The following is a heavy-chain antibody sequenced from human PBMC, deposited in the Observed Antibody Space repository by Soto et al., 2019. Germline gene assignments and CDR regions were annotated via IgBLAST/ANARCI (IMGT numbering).Heavy chain of an antibody. CDR3: ARDRYSSGWFDY. V-gene: IGHV3-30-3*01. D-gene: IGHD6-19*01. CDR2: ISYDGSNK. J-gene: IGHJ4*02. CDR1: GFTFSSYA. Sequence: ESGGGVVQPGRSLRLSCAASGFTFSSYAMHWVRQAPGKGLEWVAVISYDGSNKYYADSVKGRFTISRDNSKNTLYLQMNSLRAEDTAVYYCARDRYSSGWFDYWGQGTLVTVSS.